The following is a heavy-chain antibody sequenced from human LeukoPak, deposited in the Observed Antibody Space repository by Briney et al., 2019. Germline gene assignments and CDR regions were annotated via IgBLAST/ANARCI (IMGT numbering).Heavy chain of an antibody. CDR2: IKEDGSEK. CDR1: GFTFSSYA. Sequence: GRSLRLSCAASGFTFSSYAMHWVRQAPGKGLEWVANIKEDGSEKYYVDSVKGRFTISRDNAKNSLYLQMNSLRAEDTAVYYCASEQLGSTWGQGTLVTVSS. CDR3: ASEQLGST. V-gene: IGHV3-7*01. J-gene: IGHJ4*02. D-gene: IGHD6-13*01.